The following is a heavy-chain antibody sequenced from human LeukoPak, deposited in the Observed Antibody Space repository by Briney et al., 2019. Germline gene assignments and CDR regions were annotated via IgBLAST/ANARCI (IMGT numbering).Heavy chain of an antibody. D-gene: IGHD2-2*01. CDR2: IYHSGST. V-gene: IGHV4-59*12. Sequence: PSETLSLTCTVSGGSISSYYWSWIRQPPGKGLEWIGYIYHSGSTYYNPSLKSRVTISVDRSKNQFSLKLSSVTAADTAVYYCAREGYCSSTSCRKGRAFDIWGQGTMVTVSS. CDR1: GGSISSYY. CDR3: AREGYCSSTSCRKGRAFDI. J-gene: IGHJ3*02.